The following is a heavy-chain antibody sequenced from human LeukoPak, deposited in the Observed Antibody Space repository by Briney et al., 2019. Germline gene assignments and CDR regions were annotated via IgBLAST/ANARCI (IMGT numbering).Heavy chain of an antibody. CDR1: GGSISAYY. CDR2: TYYSGST. D-gene: IGHD3-10*01. Sequence: SETLSLTCTVSGGSISAYYWSWIRQPPGKGLEWIGYTYYSGSTNYNPSLKRRVTISVDTSKNQFSLKLSSETAADTAVYYCARTDQGSGGYWYFDLWGRGTLVTVSS. CDR3: ARTDQGSGGYWYFDL. V-gene: IGHV4-59*08. J-gene: IGHJ2*01.